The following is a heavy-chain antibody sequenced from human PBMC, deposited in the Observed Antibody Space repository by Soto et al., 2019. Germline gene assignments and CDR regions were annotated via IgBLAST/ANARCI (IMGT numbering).Heavy chain of an antibody. CDR1: GGSISSYY. D-gene: IGHD7-27*01. CDR2: IYYSGST. V-gene: IGHV4-59*01. J-gene: IGHJ3*02. CDR3: ARAWGYAFDI. Sequence: SETLSLTCTVSGGSISSYYWSWIRQPPGKGLEWIGDIYYSGSTNYNPSFKSRVTISVDTSKNQFSLKLSSVTAADTAVYYCARAWGYAFDIWGQGTMVTVSS.